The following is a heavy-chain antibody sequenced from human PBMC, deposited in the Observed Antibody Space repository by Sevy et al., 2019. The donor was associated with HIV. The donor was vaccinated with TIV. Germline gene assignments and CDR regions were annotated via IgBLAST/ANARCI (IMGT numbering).Heavy chain of an antibody. D-gene: IGHD2-2*01. J-gene: IGHJ3*02. CDR1: GFTFSSYA. CDR2: ISDSGGST. CDR3: AKDTCSSTSCYYQDAFDI. V-gene: IGHV3-23*01. Sequence: GGSLRLSCAASGFTFSSYAMSWVRQAPGKGLEWVSGISDSGGSTYYADSVKGRFTISRDNSKITLYLQMNSLRAEDTAVYYCAKDTCSSTSCYYQDAFDIWGQGTMVTVSS.